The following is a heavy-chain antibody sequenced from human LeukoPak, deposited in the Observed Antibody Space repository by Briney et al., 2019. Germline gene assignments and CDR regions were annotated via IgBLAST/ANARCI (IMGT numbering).Heavy chain of an antibody. CDR1: GFNFRYYA. J-gene: IGHJ4*02. V-gene: IGHV3-23*01. CDR3: AKQNSRGFDY. D-gene: IGHD3-10*01. CDR2: ISEGADIT. Sequence: GGSLRLSCAASGFNFRYYAMTWVRQAPGKGLECVSGISEGADITYYGGSVKGRFTISRDNCKNTLYLHMNSLGAEDTAVYYCAKQNSRGFDYWGQGTLVTVSS.